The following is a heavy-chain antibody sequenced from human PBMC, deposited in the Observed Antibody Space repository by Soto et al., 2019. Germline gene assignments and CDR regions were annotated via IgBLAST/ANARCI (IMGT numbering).Heavy chain of an antibody. V-gene: IGHV1-2*02. Sequence: ASVKVSCKTSGYTFTGYYLNWVRQAPGRGLEWVGWINPKTGDTNNAQKFQGRVTMTTDTSISTGYMELSGLKSDDTAPAYYFDYWGQGTLVTVSS. CDR2: INPKTGDT. CDR3: FDY. D-gene: IGHD2-2*01. J-gene: IGHJ4*02. CDR1: GYTFTGYY.